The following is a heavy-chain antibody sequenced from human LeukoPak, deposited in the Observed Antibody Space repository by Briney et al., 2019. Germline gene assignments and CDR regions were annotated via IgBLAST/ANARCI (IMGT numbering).Heavy chain of an antibody. V-gene: IGHV3-7*01. CDR3: KSGGAAPGSFDY. D-gene: IGHD1-1*01. Sequence: GGSLRLSCAASGFTFSSYWMSWMRQAPGKGLEWVANIKYDGNEEYYVDSVKGRFTISRDDAKNSLYLQLNSLRVEDTAVYYCKSGGAAPGSFDYWGQGTLVTVSS. CDR1: GFTFSSYW. J-gene: IGHJ4*02. CDR2: IKYDGNEE.